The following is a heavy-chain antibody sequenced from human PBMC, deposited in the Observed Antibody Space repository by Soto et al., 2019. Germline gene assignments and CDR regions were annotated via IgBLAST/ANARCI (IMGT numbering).Heavy chain of an antibody. V-gene: IGHV3-23*01. CDR2: ISGSGGST. Sequence: GGSLRLSCAASGFTFSSYAMSWVRQAPGKGLEWVSAISGSGGSTYYADSVKGRFTISRDNSKNTLYLQMNSLRAEDTAVYYCAKDGVFYYYDIPYYFDYWGQGTLVTVSS. J-gene: IGHJ4*02. CDR1: GFTFSSYA. D-gene: IGHD3-22*01. CDR3: AKDGVFYYYDIPYYFDY.